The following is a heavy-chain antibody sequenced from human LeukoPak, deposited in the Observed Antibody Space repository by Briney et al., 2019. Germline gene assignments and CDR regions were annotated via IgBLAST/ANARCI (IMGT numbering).Heavy chain of an antibody. V-gene: IGHV3-73*01. CDR3: TRHNYDRSGYGAFDI. Sequence: GGSLKLSCAASGFTFSGSDIHWVRQASGKGVEWVGHIRSKTNNYATADAASVKGRFTFSRDDSKNTAYIQMNSLKIEDTAVYYCTRHNYDRSGYGAFDIWGQGTMVTVSS. D-gene: IGHD3-22*01. CDR2: IRSKTNNYAT. CDR1: GFTFSGSD. J-gene: IGHJ3*02.